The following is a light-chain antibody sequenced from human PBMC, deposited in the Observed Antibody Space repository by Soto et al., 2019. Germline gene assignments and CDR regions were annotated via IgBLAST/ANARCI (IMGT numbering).Light chain of an antibody. CDR2: DVS. CDR1: SSDVGGYNY. V-gene: IGLV2-11*01. CDR3: SSYTGSCAWV. J-gene: IGLJ3*02. Sequence: QSALTQPRSVSGSPGQSVTISCTGTSSDVGGYNYVSWYQQHPGTAPKLMIYDVSKRPAGVPERFSGSKSANAASLTIAGLHAEEDAYYCRSSYTGSCAWVFGGGTQLTVL.